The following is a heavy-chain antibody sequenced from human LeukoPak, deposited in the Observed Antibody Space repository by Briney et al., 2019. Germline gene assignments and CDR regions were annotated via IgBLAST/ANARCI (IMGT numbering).Heavy chain of an antibody. J-gene: IGHJ5*02. D-gene: IGHD2-2*03. CDR2: ISAYNGNT. V-gene: IGHV1-18*01. Sequence: ASVKVSCKASGYTFTSYGISWVRQAPGQGLEWLGWISAYNGNTNYAQKLQGRVTMTTDTSTSTAYMELRSLRSDDTAVYYCARAGYCSSTSCLIRYNWFDPWGQGTLVTVSS. CDR1: GYTFTSYG. CDR3: ARAGYCSSTSCLIRYNWFDP.